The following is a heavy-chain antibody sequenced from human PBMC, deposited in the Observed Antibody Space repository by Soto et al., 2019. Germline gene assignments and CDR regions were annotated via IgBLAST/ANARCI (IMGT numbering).Heavy chain of an antibody. J-gene: IGHJ4*02. V-gene: IGHV1-2*02. D-gene: IGHD3-10*01. CDR3: ARVTMVRGVIIKGDY. CDR1: GYTFTGYY. CDR2: INPNSGGT. Sequence: ASVKVSCKASGYTFTGYYMHWARQAPGQGLEWMGWINPNSGGTNYAQKFQGRVTMTRDTSISTAYMELSRLRSDDTAVYYCARVTMVRGVIIKGDYWGQGTLVTVSS.